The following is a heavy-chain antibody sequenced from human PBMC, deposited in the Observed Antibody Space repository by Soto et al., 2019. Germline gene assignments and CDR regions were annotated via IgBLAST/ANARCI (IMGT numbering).Heavy chain of an antibody. CDR2: IYWDDDK. CDR1: GFSLSTSGVG. J-gene: IGHJ4*02. D-gene: IGHD1-26*01. CDR3: AHRFHPYGCAWDQGLFDS. Sequence: QITLEESRPTRVKPTQTLTLTCTFSGFSLSTSGVGVGWVRQPPGKALEWLAFIYWDDDKRYSPSLRSRLTITKDTSQHLLVLTMTNMHPLHTATYYCAHRFHPYGCAWDQGLFDSWGQGPLVTVSS. V-gene: IGHV2-5*02.